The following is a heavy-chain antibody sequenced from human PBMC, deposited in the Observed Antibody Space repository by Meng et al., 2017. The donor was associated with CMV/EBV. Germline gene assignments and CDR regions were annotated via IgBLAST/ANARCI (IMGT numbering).Heavy chain of an antibody. J-gene: IGHJ4*02. CDR3: ARGGSFRNRYYFDY. CDR1: GFTFSDYY. D-gene: IGHD3-16*02. Sequence: ASGFTFSDYYMRWIRQAPGKGLEWVSYISSSSSYTNYADSVKGRFTISRDNAKNSLYLQMNSLRAEDTAVYYCARGGSFRNRYYFDYWGQGTLVTVSS. V-gene: IGHV3-11*06. CDR2: ISSSSSYT.